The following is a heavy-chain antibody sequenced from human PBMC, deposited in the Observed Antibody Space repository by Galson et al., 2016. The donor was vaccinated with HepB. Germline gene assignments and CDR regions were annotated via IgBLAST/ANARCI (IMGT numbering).Heavy chain of an antibody. CDR1: GYNFVTYA. D-gene: IGHD2-15*01. J-gene: IGHJ4*02. V-gene: IGHV1-18*01. CDR3: CRDQLVAAAFDS. CDR2: ISGYNGNT. Sequence: SVKVSCKASGYNFVTYAISWVRQAPGQGLEWMGWISGYNGNTNFAQNFPGRVTLTTDTSTSSAFMELRSLRSDDTAVYYCCRDQLVAAAFDSCGQGTLVIVSS.